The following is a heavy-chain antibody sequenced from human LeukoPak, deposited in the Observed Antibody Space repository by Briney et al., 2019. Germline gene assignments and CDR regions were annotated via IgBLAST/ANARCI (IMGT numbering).Heavy chain of an antibody. CDR2: ISSSSSYI. CDR1: GFTFSSYW. CDR3: ARDDAAEGIVGD. J-gene: IGHJ4*02. Sequence: GGSLRLSCAASGFTFSSYWMHWVRQAPGKGLEWVSSISSSSSYIYYADSVKGRFTISRDNAKNSLYLQMNSLRAEDTAVYYCARDDAAEGIVGDWGQGTLVTVSS. D-gene: IGHD1-26*01. V-gene: IGHV3-21*01.